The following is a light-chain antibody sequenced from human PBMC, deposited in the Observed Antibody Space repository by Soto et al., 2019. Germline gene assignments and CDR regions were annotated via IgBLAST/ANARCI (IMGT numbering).Light chain of an antibody. J-gene: IGKJ3*01. V-gene: IGKV1-27*01. CDR1: QGISND. Sequence: DIQMTQSPSSLSASVGDRVTITCRASQGISNDLAWYQQKPGKVPKLLIYTASTLQSGVPPRFSGRGSGTDFTLTISSLQPEDVATYYCQKYNSAPRTFGPGTKVDLK. CDR3: QKYNSAPRT. CDR2: TAS.